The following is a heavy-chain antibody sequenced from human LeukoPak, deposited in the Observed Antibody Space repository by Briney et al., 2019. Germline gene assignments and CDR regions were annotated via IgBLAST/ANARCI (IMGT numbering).Heavy chain of an antibody. CDR1: GGSFSGYY. J-gene: IGHJ4*02. D-gene: IGHD2-15*01. CDR2: INHSGST. CDR3: ATNTHYCSGGSCYXTYTY. Sequence: SETLSLTCAVYGGSFSGYYWSWSRQPPGKGLEWIGEINHSGSTNYNPSLKSRVTISVDTSKNQFSLKLSSVTAADTAVYYCATNTHYCSGGSCYXTYTYWGQGTLVTVSS. V-gene: IGHV4-34*01.